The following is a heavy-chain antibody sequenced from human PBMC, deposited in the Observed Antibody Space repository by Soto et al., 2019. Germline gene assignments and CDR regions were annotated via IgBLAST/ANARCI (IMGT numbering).Heavy chain of an antibody. J-gene: IGHJ4*02. Sequence: QITLKESGPTLVKPTQTLTLTCTFSGFSLSISGVGVGWIRQPPGKALEWLALIYWDDDKRYSPSLKSRLTITNDTSKNQVVLTMTNMDPVDTATYYCAHPAPGFSRGYSYDFYFDYWGQGTLVTVSS. CDR1: GFSLSISGVG. V-gene: IGHV2-5*02. CDR2: IYWDDDK. CDR3: AHPAPGFSRGYSYDFYFDY. D-gene: IGHD5-18*01.